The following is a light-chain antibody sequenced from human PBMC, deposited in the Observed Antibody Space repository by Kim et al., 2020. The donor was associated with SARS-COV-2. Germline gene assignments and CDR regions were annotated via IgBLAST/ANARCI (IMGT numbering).Light chain of an antibody. CDR1: SGHSSYA. CDR3: QTWGTGIHV. Sequence: SVKLTCTRGSGHSSYAIAWHQQQPEKGPRYLMKLNSDGSHSKGDGIPDRFSGSSSGAERYLTISSLQSEDEADYYCQTWGTGIHVFGTGTKVTVL. J-gene: IGLJ1*01. V-gene: IGLV4-69*01. CDR2: LNSDGSH.